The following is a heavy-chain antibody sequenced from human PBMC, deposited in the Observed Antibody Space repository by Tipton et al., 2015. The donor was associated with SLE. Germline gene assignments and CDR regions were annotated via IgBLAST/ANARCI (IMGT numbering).Heavy chain of an antibody. CDR1: GGSITSTS. CDR3: ATRAPVDPPH. CDR2: MSSNGGST. J-gene: IGHJ4*02. Sequence: GLVKPSETLSLTCTVSGGSITSTSNYWGWIRQSPGKGLEYVSAMSSNGGSTYYADSVKGRFTISRDDSKNTLYLQMNSLRTEDTGIYYCATRAPVDPPHWGQGTLVTVSS. V-gene: IGHV3-64*04. D-gene: IGHD1-26*01.